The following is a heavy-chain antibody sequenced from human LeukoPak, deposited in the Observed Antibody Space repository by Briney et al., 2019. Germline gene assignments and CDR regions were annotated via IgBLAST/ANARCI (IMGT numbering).Heavy chain of an antibody. CDR2: IGTAGDT. J-gene: IGHJ4*02. D-gene: IGHD6-13*01. CDR1: GFTFSRYD. CDR3: ARSPAAAGTPYSFDS. V-gene: IGHV3-13*01. Sequence: GGSLRLSCAASGFTFSRYDTHWVRQATGKGLEWVSAIGTAGDTYYPGSVKGRFTISRENAKNSLCLQMKSLRAGDTAVYYCARSPAAAGTPYSFDSWGQGTLVTVSS.